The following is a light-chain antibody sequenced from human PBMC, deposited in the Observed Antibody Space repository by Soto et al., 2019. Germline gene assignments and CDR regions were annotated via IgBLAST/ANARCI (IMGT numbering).Light chain of an antibody. CDR1: SSNIGAGYD. V-gene: IGLV1-40*01. Sequence: QAVVTQPPSVSGAPGQRVTISCTGSSSNIGAGYDVHWYQQLPGTAPKLLIYGNSNRPSGVPDRFSGSKSGTSASLAIPRLQAEDESDYYCQSYDSSLSGWVVFGGGNKLTVL. CDR2: GNS. J-gene: IGLJ2*01. CDR3: QSYDSSLSGWVV.